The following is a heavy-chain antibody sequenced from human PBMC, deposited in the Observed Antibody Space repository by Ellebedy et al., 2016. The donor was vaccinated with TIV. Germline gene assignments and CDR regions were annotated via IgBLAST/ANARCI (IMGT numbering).Heavy chain of an antibody. CDR2: ISHSGST. CDR1: GYPISTGYY. V-gene: IGHV4-38-2*02. CDR3: ARNVDP. Sequence: MPSETLSLTCSVSGYPISTGYYWGWVRQPPVKGLEWIGHISHSGSTFYNASLEGRVTISIDTSKNQFSLTLTSVTAADTAIYYCARNVDPWGPGTLVSVSS. J-gene: IGHJ5*02.